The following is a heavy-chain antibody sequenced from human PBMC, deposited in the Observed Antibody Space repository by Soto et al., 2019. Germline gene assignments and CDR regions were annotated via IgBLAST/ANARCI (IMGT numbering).Heavy chain of an antibody. Sequence: GGSLRLSCAASGFTFSSYWMNWVRQAPGTGLQWVAHIKQDGTEKYYVDSVKGRFTISRDNAKNSLFLQMNSLRAEDTAVYYCARDLGGSGSYYYNWFDPWGQGTQVTVSS. J-gene: IGHJ5*02. D-gene: IGHD3-10*01. V-gene: IGHV3-7*04. CDR3: ARDLGGSGSYYYNWFDP. CDR2: IKQDGTEK. CDR1: GFTFSSYW.